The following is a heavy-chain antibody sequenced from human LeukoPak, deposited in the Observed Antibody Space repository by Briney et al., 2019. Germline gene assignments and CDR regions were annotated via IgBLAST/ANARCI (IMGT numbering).Heavy chain of an antibody. D-gene: IGHD2-15*01. CDR1: GFTFSGFW. CDR2: IKQDGSEK. J-gene: IGHJ4*02. V-gene: IGHV3-7*04. Sequence: GGSLRLSCAASGFTFSGFWMSWVRQAPGKGLEWVATIKQDGSEKYCVASVKGLFTISRDNSKNPLYLQMNSLSAEHTAVYYCARLEGYCSGGSCYSAFDYWGQGTLVTVSS. CDR3: ARLEGYCSGGSCYSAFDY.